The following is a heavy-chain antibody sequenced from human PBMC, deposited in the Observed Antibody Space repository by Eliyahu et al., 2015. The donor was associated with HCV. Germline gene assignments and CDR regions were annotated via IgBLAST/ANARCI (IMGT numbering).Heavy chain of an antibody. CDR2: ISGSGGST. CDR3: AKDDVLRFLEWLPYSLA. CDR1: GFTFSSYX. Sequence: EVQLLESGGGLVQPGGSLRLSCAASGFTFSSYXMSWVRQAPGKGLEWVSAISGSGGSTYYADSVKGRFTISRDNSKNTLYLQMNSLRAEDTAVYYCAKDDVLRFLEWLPYSLAWGQGTMVTVSS. D-gene: IGHD3-3*01. V-gene: IGHV3-23*01. J-gene: IGHJ3*01.